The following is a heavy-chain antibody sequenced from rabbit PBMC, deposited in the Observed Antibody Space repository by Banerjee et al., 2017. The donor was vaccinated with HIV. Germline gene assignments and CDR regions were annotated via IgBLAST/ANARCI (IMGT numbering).Heavy chain of an antibody. D-gene: IGHD4-1*01. CDR1: GFDFSNYYW. J-gene: IGHJ3*01. Sequence: QEQLKESGGGLVQPGGSLKLSCKASGFDFSNYYWMCWVRQAPEKGLEWIGCIDPVFGNTYYASWVNDRFTISRDTNENTVSLQMNSLTAADTATYFCAREGSGWGADLWGQGTLVTVS. CDR3: AREGSGWGADL. CDR2: IDPVFGNT. V-gene: IGHV1S43*01.